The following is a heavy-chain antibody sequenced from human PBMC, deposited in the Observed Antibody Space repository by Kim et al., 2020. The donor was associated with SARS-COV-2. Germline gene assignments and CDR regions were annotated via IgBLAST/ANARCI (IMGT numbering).Heavy chain of an antibody. J-gene: IGHJ4*02. CDR3: ARDRAAAGGDY. CDR2: T. V-gene: IGHV3-11*05. Sequence: TNDAASGKGRFTIPRDNAKNSLYLQMNGRRAEDTAVYYCARDRAAAGGDYWGQGTLVTVSS. D-gene: IGHD6-13*01.